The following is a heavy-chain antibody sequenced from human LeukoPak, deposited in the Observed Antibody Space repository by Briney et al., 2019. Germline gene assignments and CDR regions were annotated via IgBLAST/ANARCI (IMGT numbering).Heavy chain of an antibody. V-gene: IGHV4-4*07. CDR2: IYTSGNT. CDR3: AREYPNSSAWSSDY. CDR1: GGSMSPYY. Sequence: SETLSLTCTVSGGSMSPYYWSWIRQPAGRGLEWIGRIYTSGNTNYNPSLKSRVTMSVDTSKNHFSLKLSSVTAADTALYYCAREYPNSSAWSSDYWGQGTLVTVSP. D-gene: IGHD6-19*01. J-gene: IGHJ4*02.